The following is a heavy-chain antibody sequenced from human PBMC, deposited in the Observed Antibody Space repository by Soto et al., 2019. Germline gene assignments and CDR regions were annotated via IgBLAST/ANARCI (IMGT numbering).Heavy chain of an antibody. Sequence: GGSLRLSCAASGFTFSSYSMNWVRQAPGKGLEWVSYISSSSSTIYYADSVKDRFTISRDNAKNSLYLQVNSLRAEDTAVYYCAVLAATGTGDAFDIWGQGTMVTVSS. CDR2: ISSSSSTI. CDR3: AVLAATGTGDAFDI. V-gene: IGHV3-48*01. CDR1: GFTFSSYS. J-gene: IGHJ3*02. D-gene: IGHD6-13*01.